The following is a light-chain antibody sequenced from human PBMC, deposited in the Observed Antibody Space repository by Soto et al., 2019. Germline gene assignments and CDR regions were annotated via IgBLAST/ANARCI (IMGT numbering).Light chain of an antibody. CDR1: SNDVGSYSL. V-gene: IGLV2-23*01. J-gene: IGLJ1*01. CDR2: EGS. CDR3: CSYAGTSGV. Sequence: QSALTQPASVSGSPGQSITISCTGTSNDVGSYSLVSWYQQHPGKAPKLMIYEGSKRPSGVSNRFSGSKSGNTASLTISGLQTEDEADYYCCSYAGTSGVFGTGTKLTVL.